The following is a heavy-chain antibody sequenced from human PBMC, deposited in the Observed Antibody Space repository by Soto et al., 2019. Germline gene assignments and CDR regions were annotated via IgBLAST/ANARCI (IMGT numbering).Heavy chain of an antibody. Sequence: PGGSLRLSCAASGFTFSTYWMHWVRQVPGKGLVWVSRINSDESITTYADSVKGRFTISRDNTRNTLYLQMNSLRAEDTAVYYCARLGVAGTRYGLDVWGQGTTVTVSS. CDR1: GFTFSTYW. CDR3: ARLGVAGTRYGLDV. J-gene: IGHJ6*02. CDR2: INSDESIT. V-gene: IGHV3-74*01. D-gene: IGHD6-19*01.